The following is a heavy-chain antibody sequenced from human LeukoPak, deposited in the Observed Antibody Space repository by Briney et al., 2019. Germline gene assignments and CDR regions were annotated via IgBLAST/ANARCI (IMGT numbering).Heavy chain of an antibody. Sequence: GGSLRLSCTTSGFTFSSYAMSWVRQAPGKGLEWVSAISGSGGSTHYADSVKGRFTIPRDNSKNTLYLQMNSLRAEDTAVYYCAKPFWGYSGYNHYFDYWGQGTLVTVSS. V-gene: IGHV3-23*01. D-gene: IGHD5-12*01. CDR2: ISGSGGST. J-gene: IGHJ4*02. CDR3: AKPFWGYSGYNHYFDY. CDR1: GFTFSSYA.